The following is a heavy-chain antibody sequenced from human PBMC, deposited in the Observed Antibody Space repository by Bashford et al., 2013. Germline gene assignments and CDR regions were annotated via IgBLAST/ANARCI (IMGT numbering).Heavy chain of an antibody. Sequence: VRQAPGKGLEWVSSISSSGSYIYYADSVKGRFTISRDNAKNSLSLQMNSLRAEDTAVYYCARDGFEVAATPYYYYYYGMDVWGQGTTVTVSS. J-gene: IGHJ6*02. D-gene: IGHD2-15*01. CDR2: ISSSGSYI. CDR3: ARDGFEVAATPYYYYYYGMDV. V-gene: IGHV3-21*01.